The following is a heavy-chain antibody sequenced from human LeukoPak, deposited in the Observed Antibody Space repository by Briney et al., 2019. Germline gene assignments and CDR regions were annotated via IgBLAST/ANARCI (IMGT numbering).Heavy chain of an antibody. CDR3: AREVMYYYDSSDGGDAFDI. V-gene: IGHV3-48*03. J-gene: IGHJ3*02. Sequence: GGSLRLSCGASGFTFSSYEMNWVRQAPGKGLEWVSYISSSGRIKYYADFVKGRFTIFRDNAKNSLYLQMNSLRAEDTDVYYRAREVMYYYDSSDGGDAFDIWGQGTMVTVSS. CDR1: GFTFSSYE. D-gene: IGHD3-22*01. CDR2: ISSSGRIK.